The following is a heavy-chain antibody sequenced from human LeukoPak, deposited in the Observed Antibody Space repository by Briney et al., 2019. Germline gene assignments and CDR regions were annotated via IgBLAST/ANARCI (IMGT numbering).Heavy chain of an antibody. CDR2: IYGGGGRT. D-gene: IGHD4-17*01. CDR3: ARDRDDYGDYPGGAFHI. CDR1: GFTFTNYA. V-gene: IGHV3-23*01. Sequence: GGSLRLSCAASGFTFTNYAMHWVRQAPGKGLECVSTIYGGGGRTYSADSVRGRFTISRDTSKNTLYLQMNSLRAEDTAVYYCARDRDDYGDYPGGAFHIWGQGTVVTVSS. J-gene: IGHJ3*02.